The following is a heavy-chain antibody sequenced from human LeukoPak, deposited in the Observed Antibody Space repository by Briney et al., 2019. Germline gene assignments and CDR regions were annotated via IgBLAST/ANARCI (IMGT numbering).Heavy chain of an antibody. CDR3: ATAPFGEFLYYFDY. V-gene: IGHV1-24*01. CDR1: GYTLTELS. CDR2: FDPEDGET. D-gene: IGHD3-10*01. Sequence: ASVKVSCKVSGYTLTELSMHWVRQAPGKGLEWMGGFDPEDGETIYAQKFQGRVTMTEDTSTDTAYMELSSLRSEDTAVYYCATAPFGEFLYYFDYWGQGTLVTVSS. J-gene: IGHJ4*02.